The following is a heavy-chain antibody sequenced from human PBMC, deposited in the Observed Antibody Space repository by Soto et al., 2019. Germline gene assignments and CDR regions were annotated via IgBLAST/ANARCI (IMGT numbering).Heavy chain of an antibody. CDR1: GFTFSSYA. CDR2: IIGNGGST. V-gene: IGHV3-23*04. Sequence: EVQLVESGGDLVQPGGSLRLSCAASGFTFSSYAMSWVRQAPGKGLEWVSAIIGNGGSTYYADSVKGRFTISRDNSKTTLYLQMNRRGAEGKDVSYCAKDPRHWGFWTNGVCPNNFFDPLGQGTPVTVSS. D-gene: IGHD2-8*01. J-gene: IGHJ5*02. CDR3: AKDPRHWGFWTNGVCPNNFFDP.